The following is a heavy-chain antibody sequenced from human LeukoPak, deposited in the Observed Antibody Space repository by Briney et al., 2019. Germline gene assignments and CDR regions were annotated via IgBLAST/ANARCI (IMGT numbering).Heavy chain of an antibody. CDR1: GGTFSSYA. CDR3: ARDMGRYGDFDY. V-gene: IGHV1-69*01. D-gene: IGHD4-17*01. CDR2: IIPIFGTA. J-gene: IGHJ4*02. Sequence: ASVKVSCTASGGTFSSYAISWVRQAPGQGLEWMGGIIPIFGTANYAQKFQGRVTITADESTSTAYMELSSLRSEDTAVYYCARDMGRYGDFDYWGQGTLVTVSS.